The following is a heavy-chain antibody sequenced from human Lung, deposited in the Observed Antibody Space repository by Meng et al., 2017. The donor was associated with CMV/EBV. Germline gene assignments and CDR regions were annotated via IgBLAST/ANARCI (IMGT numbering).Heavy chain of an antibody. CDR2: ITYSSSYK. CDR3: ARRWGASVGVYYYYGMDV. D-gene: IGHD2-8*01. CDR1: GFNFSDYS. J-gene: IGHJ6*02. V-gene: IGHV3-21*06. Sequence: ESLKISXAASGFNFSDYSMNWVRQAPGKGLEWVSSITYSSSYKKYADSVKGRFTISRDNAKNSLFLQMSSLRAEDTAVYYCARRWGASVGVYYYYGMDVCGQGTTVTVSS.